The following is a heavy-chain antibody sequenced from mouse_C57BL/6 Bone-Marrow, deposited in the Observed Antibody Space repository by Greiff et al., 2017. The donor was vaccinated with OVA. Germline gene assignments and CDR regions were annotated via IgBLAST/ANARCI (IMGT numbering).Heavy chain of an antibody. D-gene: IGHD2-1*01. CDR1: GFTFSDYY. CDR3: ARDYGNYDFDV. CDR2: INYDGSST. J-gene: IGHJ1*03. V-gene: IGHV5-16*01. Sequence: EVQVVESEGGLVQPGSSMKLSCTASGFTFSDYYMAWVRQVPGKGLEWVANINYDGSSTNYLDYLKSRFIFSRDTATNILYLQMSSMKCEDTASCDCARDYGNYDFDVWGTGTTVTGSS.